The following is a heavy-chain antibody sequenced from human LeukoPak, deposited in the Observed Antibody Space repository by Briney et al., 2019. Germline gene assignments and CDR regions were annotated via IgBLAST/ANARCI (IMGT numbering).Heavy chain of an antibody. CDR2: ISSSSSYI. Sequence: GGSLRLSCAASGFTFSSYSMNWVRQAPGKGLEWVSSISSSSSYIYYADSVKGRFTISRDNAKNSLYLQMNSLRAEDTAVYYCASDYTRLSVSYRYWGQGTLVTVSS. D-gene: IGHD1-26*01. J-gene: IGHJ4*02. V-gene: IGHV3-21*01. CDR3: ASDYTRLSVSYRY. CDR1: GFTFSSYS.